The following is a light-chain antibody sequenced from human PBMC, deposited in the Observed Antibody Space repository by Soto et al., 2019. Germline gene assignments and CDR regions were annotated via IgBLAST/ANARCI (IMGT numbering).Light chain of an antibody. CDR3: SSYTSGTTYV. Sequence: QSVLTQPPSVSGSPGQSVTISCTGTSSDVGSYNRVSWYQQPPGTAPKLMIYDVSNRPSGVLDRFSGSKSGNTASLTTFGLQAEDEADYYCSSYTSGTTYVFGTGTKVTVL. CDR1: SSDVGSYNR. CDR2: DVS. J-gene: IGLJ1*01. V-gene: IGLV2-18*03.